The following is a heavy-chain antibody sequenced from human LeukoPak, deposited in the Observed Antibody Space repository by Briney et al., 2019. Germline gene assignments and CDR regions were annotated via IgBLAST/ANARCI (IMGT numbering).Heavy chain of an antibody. CDR2: IYYSGST. CDR3: ARASYYYDSSGYFNSQVYFDY. J-gene: IGHJ4*02. V-gene: IGHV4-30-4*01. CDR1: GGSISSGDYY. D-gene: IGHD3-22*01. Sequence: PSQTLSLTCTVSGGSISSGDYYWSWIRQPPGKGLEWIGYIYYSGSTYYNPSLKSRVTISVDTSKNQFSLKLSSVTAADTAVYYCARASYYYDSSGYFNSQVYFDYRGQGTLVTVSS.